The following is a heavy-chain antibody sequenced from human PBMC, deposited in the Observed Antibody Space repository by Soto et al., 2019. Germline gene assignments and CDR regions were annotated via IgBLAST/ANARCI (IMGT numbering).Heavy chain of an antibody. CDR2: ISTYNGNT. J-gene: IGHJ4*02. CDR3: ARGPTDYYDNSGNYFLDY. D-gene: IGHD3-22*01. V-gene: IGHV1-18*01. CDR1: GYTFTTYG. Sequence: QVQLVQSGAEGKKPGASVKVSCKASGYTFTTYGMSWVRQAPGQVLDWMGWISTYNGNTKYAERLQGRVTMTTDTTTSTAYMELRSLRSDDTAVYYCARGPTDYYDNSGNYFLDYWGQGTLVTVSS.